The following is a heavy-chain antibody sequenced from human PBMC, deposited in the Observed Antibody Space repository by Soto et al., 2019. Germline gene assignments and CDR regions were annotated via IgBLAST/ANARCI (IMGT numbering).Heavy chain of an antibody. CDR1: GFTFSSYG. V-gene: IGHV3-30*18. CDR3: AKDPTRSGYSYGCDY. Sequence: GGSLRLSCAASGFTFSSYGMHWVRQAPGKGLEWVAVISYDGSNKYYADSVKGRFTISRDNSKNTLYLQMNSLRAEDTAVYYCAKDPTRSGYSYGCDYWGQGTLVTVSS. D-gene: IGHD5-18*01. J-gene: IGHJ4*02. CDR2: ISYDGSNK.